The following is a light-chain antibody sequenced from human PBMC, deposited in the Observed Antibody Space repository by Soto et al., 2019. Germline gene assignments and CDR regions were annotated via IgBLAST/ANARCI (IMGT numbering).Light chain of an antibody. Sequence: QSVLTQTPSASGSPGQSVTISCAGTSSDVGGYNYVSWYQQHPGKAPKLMIYKVDKRPSGVPDRFSGSKSGNTASLTVSGLQAEDEADYYCVSYAGNSNVVFGGGTKLTVL. CDR1: SSDVGGYNY. V-gene: IGLV2-8*01. CDR3: VSYAGNSNVV. CDR2: KVD. J-gene: IGLJ3*02.